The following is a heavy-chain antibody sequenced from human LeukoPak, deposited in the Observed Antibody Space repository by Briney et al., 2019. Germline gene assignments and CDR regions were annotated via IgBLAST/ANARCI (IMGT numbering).Heavy chain of an antibody. CDR2: INTYNGHT. Sequence: GASVKVSCKASGYSFSSYGFSWVRQPPGQGLECMGWINTYNGHTNYTQTLQGRVTMTTDTSTSTAYMELRNLRPDDTAVYFCARDPRITGTTAYYFDYWGQGTLVTVPS. CDR3: ARDPRITGTTAYYFDY. CDR1: GYSFSSYG. V-gene: IGHV1-18*01. D-gene: IGHD1-7*01. J-gene: IGHJ4*02.